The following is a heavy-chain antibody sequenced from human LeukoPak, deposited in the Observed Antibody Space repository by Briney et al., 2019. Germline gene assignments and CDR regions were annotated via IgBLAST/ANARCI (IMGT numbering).Heavy chain of an antibody. D-gene: IGHD2-15*01. V-gene: IGHV4-4*07. CDR2: IYTSGST. J-gene: IGHJ3*02. CDR3: ASQYCSGGSCDAFDI. CDR1: GGSISSYY. Sequence: SSETLSLTCTVSGGSISSYYWSWIRQPAGQGLEWIGRIYTSGSTNYNPSLKSRVTMSVDTSKNQFSPKLSSVTAADTAVYYCASQYCSGGSCDAFDIWGQGTMVTVSS.